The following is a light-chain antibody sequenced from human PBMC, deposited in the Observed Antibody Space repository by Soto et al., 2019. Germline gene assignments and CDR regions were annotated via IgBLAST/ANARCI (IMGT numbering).Light chain of an antibody. CDR1: QGIGSS. J-gene: IGKJ3*01. CDR2: GTS. CDR3: HQTYSLPFS. Sequence: DIHLTQSPSSLSASVGDRLTMTCRASQGIGSSLAWYQQKPGKAPSLLIFGTSTLHSGVPSTFSGSGSGTDFTLTISSLQPEDCATYFCHQTYSLPFSFGPGTTVDI. V-gene: IGKV1-39*01.